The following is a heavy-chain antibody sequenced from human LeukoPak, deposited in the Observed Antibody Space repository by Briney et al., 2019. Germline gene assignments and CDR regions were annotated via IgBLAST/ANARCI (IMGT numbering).Heavy chain of an antibody. CDR1: GFTFNNYG. V-gene: IGHV3-30*18. CDR3: AKDRLWFGEKHLAY. CDR2: ISTDGNYK. Sequence: PGKSLRLSCAASGFTFNNYGMHWVRQAPGKGLEWVAVISTDGNYKHSADSVKGRFNISRDNSKNALYLQMNSLRVEDTAVYYCAKDRLWFGEKHLAYWGQGTPVTVSS. J-gene: IGHJ4*02. D-gene: IGHD3-10*01.